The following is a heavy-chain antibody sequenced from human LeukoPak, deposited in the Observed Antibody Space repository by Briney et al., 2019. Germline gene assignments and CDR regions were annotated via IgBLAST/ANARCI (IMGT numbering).Heavy chain of an antibody. D-gene: IGHD4-17*01. J-gene: IGHJ4*02. CDR3: ARESGEGAVTT. V-gene: IGHV3-48*03. Sequence: PGGSLRLSCAASGFTFSSYEMNWFRQAPGKGLEWVSYISSSGSTIYYADSVKGRFTISRDNAKNSLYLQMNSLRAEDTAVYYCARESGEGAVTTWGQGTLVTVSS. CDR1: GFTFSSYE. CDR2: ISSSGSTI.